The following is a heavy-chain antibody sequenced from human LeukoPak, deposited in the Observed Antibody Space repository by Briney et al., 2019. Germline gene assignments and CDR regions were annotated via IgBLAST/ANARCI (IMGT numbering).Heavy chain of an antibody. V-gene: IGHV3-7*01. CDR2: IKQDGSEK. CDR3: ARLSWLRYENY. CDR1: GFTFSSYW. Sequence: GGSLRLSCAASGFTFSSYWMSWVRQAPGKGLEWVANIKQDGSEKYYVYSVKGGFTISRDNAKNSLYLQMNSLRAEDTAVYYCARLSWLRYENYWGQGTLVTVSS. D-gene: IGHD5-12*01. J-gene: IGHJ4*02.